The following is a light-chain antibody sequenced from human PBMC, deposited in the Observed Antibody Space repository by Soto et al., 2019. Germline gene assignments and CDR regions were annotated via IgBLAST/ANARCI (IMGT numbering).Light chain of an antibody. CDR3: SSYTTGTTLV. CDR1: TSDVGAYNY. V-gene: IGLV2-14*01. J-gene: IGLJ3*02. Sequence: QSVLTQPASVSGSPGQSITISCTGTTSDVGAYNYVYWYQQHPGKAPKLMIYDVSNRPSGVSNRFSGSKSGTTASLTISGLQAEDEADYYCSSYTTGTTLVFGGGTKLTVL. CDR2: DVS.